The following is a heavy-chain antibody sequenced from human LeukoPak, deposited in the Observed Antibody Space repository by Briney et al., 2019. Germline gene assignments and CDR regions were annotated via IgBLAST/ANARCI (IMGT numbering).Heavy chain of an antibody. V-gene: IGHV3-21*04. D-gene: IGHD3-22*01. Sequence: GGSLRLSCAASGFTFSSYSMNWVRQAPGKGLEWVSSISSSSSYIYYADSVKGRFTISRDNPKNTLYLQMNSLRAEDTAVYYCASTPYYYDSSGYYAIGYRGQGTLVTVSS. CDR3: ASTPYYYDSSGYYAIGY. CDR2: ISSSSSYI. CDR1: GFTFSSYS. J-gene: IGHJ4*02.